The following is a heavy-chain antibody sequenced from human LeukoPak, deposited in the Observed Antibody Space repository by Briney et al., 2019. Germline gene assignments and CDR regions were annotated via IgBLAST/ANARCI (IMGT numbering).Heavy chain of an antibody. D-gene: IGHD1-26*01. J-gene: IGHJ5*02. CDR2: ISYDGSNK. CDR3: ARDAVRGSYSTHWFDP. V-gene: IGHV3-30-3*01. Sequence: GRSLRLSCAASGFTFSSYAMHWVRQAPGKGLEWVAVISYDGSNKYYADSVKGRFTISRDNSKNTLYLQMNSLRAEDTAVYYCARDAVRGSYSTHWFDPWGQGTLVTVPS. CDR1: GFTFSSYA.